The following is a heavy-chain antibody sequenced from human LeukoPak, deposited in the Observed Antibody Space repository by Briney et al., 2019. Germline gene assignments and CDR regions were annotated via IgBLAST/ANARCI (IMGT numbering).Heavy chain of an antibody. J-gene: IGHJ4*02. CDR2: IWYDGSNK. CDR1: GFTFSSYG. V-gene: IGHV3-33*01. D-gene: IGHD1-26*01. Sequence: PGGSLRLSCAASGFTFSSYGMHWVRQAPGKGLEWVAVIWYDGSNKYYADSVKGRFTISRDNSKNTLYLQMNSLRAEDTAVYYCARGQKWELRPALNYWGQGTLVTVSS. CDR3: ARGQKWELRPALNY.